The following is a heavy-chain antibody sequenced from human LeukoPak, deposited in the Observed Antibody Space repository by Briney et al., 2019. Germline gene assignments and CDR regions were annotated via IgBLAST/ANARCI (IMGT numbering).Heavy chain of an antibody. J-gene: IGHJ5*02. CDR2: VNPNSGST. V-gene: IGHV1-8*01. CDR3: ARLPDYYGSGSYNH. D-gene: IGHD3-10*01. Sequence: GASVQVSCKASGYTFISYDINWVRQATREGREWMGWVNPNSGSTDYAHKSHGRRTMTRNTAISTVYMELSDLRSEDTAVDYCARLPDYYGSGSYNHWGQGTLVTVSS. CDR1: GYTFISYD.